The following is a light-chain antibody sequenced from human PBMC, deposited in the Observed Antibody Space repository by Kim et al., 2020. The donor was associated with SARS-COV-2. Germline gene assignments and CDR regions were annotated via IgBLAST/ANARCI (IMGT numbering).Light chain of an antibody. CDR3: QQYDDLPYT. Sequence: DIQMTQSPSSLSAFVGDRVTITCQASQDINKYLNWYQQKPGKPPNLLIYHASNLKTGVPTRFSGGMSGTLFILTISSLQPEDVATYYCQQYDDLPYTFGQGTKLEIK. CDR1: QDINKY. CDR2: HAS. V-gene: IGKV1-33*01. J-gene: IGKJ2*01.